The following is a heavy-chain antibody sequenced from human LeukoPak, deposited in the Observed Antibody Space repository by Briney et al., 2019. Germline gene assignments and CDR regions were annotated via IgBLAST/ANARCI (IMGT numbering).Heavy chain of an antibody. CDR2: IKSKTDGETT. CDR3: TTDLGTYYHGSQRLIPIDY. CDR1: GFTFTNAW. D-gene: IGHD3-10*01. V-gene: IGHV3-15*01. Sequence: GRSLRLSCVDSGFTFTNAWMSWVRQAPGKGLEWIGRIKSKTDGETTNYAEPVRGRFTISRDDSKSAVYLQMNSLKIEDTAVYYCTTDLGTYYHGSQRLIPIDYWGQGTLVTVSS. J-gene: IGHJ4*02.